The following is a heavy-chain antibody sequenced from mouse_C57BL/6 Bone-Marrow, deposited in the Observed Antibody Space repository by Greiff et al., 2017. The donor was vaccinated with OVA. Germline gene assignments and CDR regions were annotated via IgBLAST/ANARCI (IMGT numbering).Heavy chain of an antibody. CDR1: GYTFTSYW. V-gene: IGHV1-55*01. CDR2: IYPGSGST. Sequence: QVQLQQPGAELVKPGASVKMSCKASGYTFTSYWITWVKQRPGQGLEWIGDIYPGSGSTNYNEKFKSKATLTVDTSSSTAYMQLSSLTSEDSAVYYGAREEGSYSASSFYYFDYWGQGTTLTVSS. D-gene: IGHD1-1*01. J-gene: IGHJ2*01. CDR3: AREEGSYSASSFYYFDY.